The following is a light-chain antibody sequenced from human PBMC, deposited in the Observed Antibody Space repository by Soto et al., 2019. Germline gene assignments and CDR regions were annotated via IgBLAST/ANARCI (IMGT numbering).Light chain of an antibody. V-gene: IGLV2-14*01. CDR2: DVS. CDR1: SSARGGYNY. J-gene: IGLJ1*01. Sequence: QSALTQPASVSGSPGPSITISFTGTSSARGGYNYVSWYQQHPGKAPKLMIYDVSNRPSGVSNRFSGSKSGNTASLTISGLQAEDEADYYCSAYTSSSTRVFGTGTKVTVL. CDR3: SAYTSSSTRV.